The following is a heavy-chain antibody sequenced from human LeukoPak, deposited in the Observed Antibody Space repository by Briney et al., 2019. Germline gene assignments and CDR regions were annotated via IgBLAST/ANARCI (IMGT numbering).Heavy chain of an antibody. CDR1: GDSISSYY. J-gene: IGHJ3*02. CDR2: IYSTGNT. Sequence: SETLSLTCTVSGDSISSYYCNWIRQPAGKGLEYIGRIYSTGNTNYNPSLKSRVTMSVDTSKNHFSLKLSSVTAADTTVYYCATTTSILAFDIWGQGTMVTVSS. D-gene: IGHD3-3*01. CDR3: ATTTSILAFDI. V-gene: IGHV4-4*07.